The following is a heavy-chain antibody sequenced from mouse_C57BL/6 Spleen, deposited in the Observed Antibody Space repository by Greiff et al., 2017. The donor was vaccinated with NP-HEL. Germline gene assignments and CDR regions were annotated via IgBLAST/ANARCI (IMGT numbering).Heavy chain of an antibody. D-gene: IGHD1-1*01. V-gene: IGHV1-39*01. Sequence: VHVKQSGPELVKPGASVKISCKASGYSFTDYNMNWVKQSNGKSLEWIGVINPNYGTTSYNQKFKGKATLTVDQSSSTAYMQLNSLTSEDSAVYYCARRYYGSSYVFWYFDVWGTGTTVTVSS. J-gene: IGHJ1*03. CDR3: ARRYYGSSYVFWYFDV. CDR2: INPNYGTT. CDR1: GYSFTDYN.